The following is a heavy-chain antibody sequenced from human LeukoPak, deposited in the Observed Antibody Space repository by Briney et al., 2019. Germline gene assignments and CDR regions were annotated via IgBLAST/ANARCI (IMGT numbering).Heavy chain of an antibody. D-gene: IGHD4-23*01. CDR2: IYTSGST. Sequence: SETLSLTCTVSGGSISSYYWSWIRQPPGKGLEWIGYIYTSGSTNYNPSLKSRVTISVDTSKNQFSLKLSSVTAADTAVYYCASSLPSMTTVADFDYWGQGTLVTVSS. V-gene: IGHV4-4*09. J-gene: IGHJ4*02. CDR1: GGSISSYY. CDR3: ASSLPSMTTVADFDY.